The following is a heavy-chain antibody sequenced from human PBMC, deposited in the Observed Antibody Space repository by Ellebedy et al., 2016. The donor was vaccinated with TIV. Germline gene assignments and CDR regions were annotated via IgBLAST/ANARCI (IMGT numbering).Heavy chain of an antibody. CDR1: GYTFTSYD. CDR3: ARLRPWELLDY. Sequence: AASVKVSCKTSGYTFTSYDMIWVRQAPGQGLEWMGWIDTKTGNPTYAQGFTGRFVSSLDASVSTAYLQISNLKAEDTAVFYCARLRPWELLDYWGQGTRVTVSS. J-gene: IGHJ4*02. V-gene: IGHV7-4-1*02. CDR2: IDTKTGNP. D-gene: IGHD1-26*01.